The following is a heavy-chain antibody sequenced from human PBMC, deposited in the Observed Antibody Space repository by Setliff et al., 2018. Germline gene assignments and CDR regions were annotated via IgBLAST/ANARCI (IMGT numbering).Heavy chain of an antibody. J-gene: IGHJ1*01. Sequence: PSVTLSLTCNVSGGSVSSTSHYWGWIRQPPGKGMEWIGSVYYSGYTYYNPSLQSRVTISVDMSKNQFSMKLTSVTAADTAVYYCARVDFTMIQGVLGLWGQGTLVTVSS. CDR2: VYYSGYT. V-gene: IGHV4-39*07. CDR3: ARVDFTMIQGVLGL. CDR1: GGSVSSTSHY. D-gene: IGHD3-10*01.